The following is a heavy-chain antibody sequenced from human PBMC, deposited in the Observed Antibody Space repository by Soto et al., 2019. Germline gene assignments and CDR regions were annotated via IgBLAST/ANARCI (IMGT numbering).Heavy chain of an antibody. CDR3: ARSSTNAYFYYDSSGYPPHWFDP. J-gene: IGHJ5*02. Sequence: PSETLSLTCTVSGGSISSSSYYWGWIRQPPGKGLEWIGSIYYSGSTYYNPSLKSRVTISVDTSKNQFSLKLSSVTAADTAVYYCARSSTNAYFYYDSSGYPPHWFDPWGQGTLVTVS. CDR1: GGSISSSSYY. CDR2: IYYSGST. D-gene: IGHD3-22*01. V-gene: IGHV4-39*01.